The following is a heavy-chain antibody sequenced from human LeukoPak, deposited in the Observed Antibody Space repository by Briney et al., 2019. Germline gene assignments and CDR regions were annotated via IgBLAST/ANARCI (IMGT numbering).Heavy chain of an antibody. J-gene: IGHJ4*02. CDR1: GFTFSSYA. Sequence: GGSLRLSCAASGFTFSSYAMSWVRQAPGKGLEWVSAISGSGGSTYYADSVKGRFTISRDNPKNTLYVQMNSLRAEDTAVYYCARGRGADYGGNSGYFDYWGQGTLVTVSS. CDR3: ARGRGADYGGNSGYFDY. D-gene: IGHD4-23*01. CDR2: ISGSGGST. V-gene: IGHV3-23*01.